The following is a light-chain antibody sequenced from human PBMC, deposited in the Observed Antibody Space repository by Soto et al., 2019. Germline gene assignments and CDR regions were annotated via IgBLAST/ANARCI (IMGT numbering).Light chain of an antibody. V-gene: IGKV3-15*01. CDR1: QKISST. CDR3: QQYDNWPPRWT. J-gene: IGKJ2*01. Sequence: ELVLTQSPGILSLSPGDRASLSCRVSQKISSTVLAWYQQKPGQAPRLLILGASNRASGIPAKFSGSGSGTEFTLSIGSLQSEDFAIYYCQQYDNWPPRWTFGQGTKVDIK. CDR2: GAS.